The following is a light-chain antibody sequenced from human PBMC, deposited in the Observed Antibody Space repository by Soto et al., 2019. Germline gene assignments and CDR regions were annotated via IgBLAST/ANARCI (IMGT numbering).Light chain of an antibody. CDR1: SSDVGYYQY. CDR3: SSYTSSSTLV. J-gene: IGLJ1*01. CDR2: EVS. Sequence: QSALTQPASVSGSPGQSITISCTGTSSDVGYYQYVSWYKQHPGKAPKVMIYEVSNRPSGVSNRFSGSKSGNTASLTISGLQAEDEAAYYCSSYTSSSTLVFGTGTKLTVL. V-gene: IGLV2-14*01.